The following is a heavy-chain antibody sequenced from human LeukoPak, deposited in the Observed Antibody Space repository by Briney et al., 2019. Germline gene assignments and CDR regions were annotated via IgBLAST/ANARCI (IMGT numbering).Heavy chain of an antibody. D-gene: IGHD3-10*01. CDR1: GGSFSGYY. CDR2: INHSGST. Sequence: SETLSLTCAVYGGSFSGYYWSWLRQPPGKGLEWIGEINHSGSTDYNPSLKSRVAISADTSKNQFSLKLSSVTAADTAVYYCARGDYYGSGGYWGQGTLVTVSS. V-gene: IGHV4-34*01. CDR3: ARGDYYGSGGY. J-gene: IGHJ4*02.